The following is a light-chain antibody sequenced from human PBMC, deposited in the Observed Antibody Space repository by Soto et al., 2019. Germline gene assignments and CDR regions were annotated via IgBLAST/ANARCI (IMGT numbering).Light chain of an antibody. J-gene: IGKJ4*01. Sequence: EMVMAQSPATLSVSPGESATLSCRASQSVSSNLAWYQQKPGQAPRLLIYDASSRATGIPDRFSGGGSGTDFTLTISRLEPEDFAVYYCQQFSSYPLTFGGRSNV. CDR1: QSVSSN. V-gene: IGKV3-20*01. CDR3: QQFSSYPLT. CDR2: DAS.